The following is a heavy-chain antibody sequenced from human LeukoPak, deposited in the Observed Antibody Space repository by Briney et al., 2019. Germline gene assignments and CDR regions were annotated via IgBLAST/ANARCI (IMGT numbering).Heavy chain of an antibody. D-gene: IGHD5-12*01. CDR2: MYYTGTT. CDR3: ARSVSAYAGRGWFDP. V-gene: IGHV4-39*07. Sequence: PSETLSLTCSVSGGSIRSLGYSWGWIRQPPGKGLEWIASMYYTGTTYYNPSLKSRVTMSVDTSKNQFSLNLTSVTAADTAVFYCARSVSAYAGRGWFDPWGKGTTVTVSS. J-gene: IGHJ6*04. CDR1: GGSIRSLGYS.